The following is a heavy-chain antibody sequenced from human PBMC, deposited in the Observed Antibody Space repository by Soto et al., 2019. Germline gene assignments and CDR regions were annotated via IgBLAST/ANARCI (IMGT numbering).Heavy chain of an antibody. CDR3: ARHLGSTIFGVVIKGMDV. V-gene: IGHV5-51*01. J-gene: IGHJ6*02. D-gene: IGHD3-3*01. CDR2: IYPSDSYT. CDR1: GYNFANYW. Sequence: PGESLKISCKGSGYNFANYWIGWVRQMPGKGLEWMGIIYPSDSYTNYTPSFQGHVTISADKSISLAYLQWSSLKASDTALFYFARHLGSTIFGVVIKGMDVWGQGTTVTVSS.